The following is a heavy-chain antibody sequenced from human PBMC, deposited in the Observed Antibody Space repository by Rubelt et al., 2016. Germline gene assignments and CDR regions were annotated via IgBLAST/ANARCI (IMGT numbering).Heavy chain of an antibody. Sequence: QVQLQESGPGLVKPSETLSLSCTVSGGSVSSSRYYWTWIRQPPGKGLEWIGYIFYRGSTYYNPSLKSRVTISLDTSKNQFASKLGLGTLGDTALLYCARYYYDFWGGGDYGMDVWGQGTTVTVSS. CDR2: IFYRGST. V-gene: IGHV4-61*01. CDR1: GGSVSSSRYY. CDR3: ARYYYDFWGGGDYGMDV. D-gene: IGHD3-3*01. J-gene: IGHJ6*02.